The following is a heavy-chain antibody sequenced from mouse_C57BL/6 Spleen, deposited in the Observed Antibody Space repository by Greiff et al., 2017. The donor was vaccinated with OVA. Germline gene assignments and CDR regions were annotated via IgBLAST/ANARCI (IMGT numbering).Heavy chain of an antibody. J-gene: IGHJ2*01. CDR3: ARKKTAQAFFDY. D-gene: IGHD3-2*02. V-gene: IGHV1-76*01. CDR1: GYTFTDYY. CDR2: IYPGSGNT. Sequence: QVQLQQSGAELVRPGASVKLSCKASGYTFTDYYINWVKQRPGQGLEWIARIYPGSGNTYYNEKFKGKATLTAEKSSSTAYMQLSSLTSEDSAVDFCARKKTAQAFFDYWGQGTTLTVSS.